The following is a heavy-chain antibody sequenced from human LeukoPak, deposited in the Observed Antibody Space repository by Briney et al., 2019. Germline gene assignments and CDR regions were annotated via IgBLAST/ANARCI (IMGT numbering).Heavy chain of an antibody. Sequence: GGSLRLSCAASGFTFSSYSMNWVRQAPGKGLEWVSFISSSSSYIYSADSVRGRFTISRDNAKNSLFLQMNSLRAEDTAVYYCARDEWGDAFDIWGQGTMVTVFS. J-gene: IGHJ3*02. D-gene: IGHD1-26*01. V-gene: IGHV3-21*01. CDR3: ARDEWGDAFDI. CDR1: GFTFSSYS. CDR2: ISSSSSYI.